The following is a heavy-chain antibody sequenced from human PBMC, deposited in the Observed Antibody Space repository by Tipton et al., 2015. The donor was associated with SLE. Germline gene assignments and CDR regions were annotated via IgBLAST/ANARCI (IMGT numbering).Heavy chain of an antibody. CDR2: IKQDESEE. J-gene: IGHJ3*01. CDR3: VRRWDAFDV. Sequence: SLRLSCAGSGFTFSNYWMSWVRQAPGKGLEWVADIKQDESEELYVDSVKGRFLISRDNALHSLYLQMNRLRVDDTARYFCVRRWDAFDVWGQGTTVTVSS. CDR1: GFTFSNYW. V-gene: IGHV3-7*01.